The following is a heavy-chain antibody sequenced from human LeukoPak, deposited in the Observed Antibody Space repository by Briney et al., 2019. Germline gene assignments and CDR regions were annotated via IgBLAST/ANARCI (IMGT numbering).Heavy chain of an antibody. CDR1: GFTFSNAW. V-gene: IGHV3-15*01. CDR3: ATSPGFWSVSPFDY. J-gene: IGHJ4*02. D-gene: IGHD3-3*01. CDR2: IKSKTDGETT. Sequence: PGGSLRLSCAASGFTFSNAWMSWVRQAPGKGLEWVGHIKSKTDGETTDYAAPVKGRFTISRDDSKSTVFLQMNSLKTEDTAVYYCATSPGFWSVSPFDYWGQGALVTVSS.